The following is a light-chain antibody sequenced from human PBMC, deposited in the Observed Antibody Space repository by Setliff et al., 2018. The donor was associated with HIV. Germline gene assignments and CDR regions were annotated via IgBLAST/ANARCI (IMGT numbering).Light chain of an antibody. CDR3: SSYAITNTLP. CDR2: EVR. V-gene: IGLV2-14*01. J-gene: IGLJ1*01. CDR1: SSDVGGYNY. Sequence: SVLTQPASVSGSPGQSITISCTGTSSDVGGYNYVSWYQQHPGKASKLIIYEVRNRPSGVSNRFSGSKSGNTASLTISGLQAEDEADYYCSSYAITNTLPFGTGTKVTV.